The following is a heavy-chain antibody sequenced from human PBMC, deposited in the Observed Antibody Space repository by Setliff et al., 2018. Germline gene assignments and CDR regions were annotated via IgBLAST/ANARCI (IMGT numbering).Heavy chain of an antibody. CDR2: IYTDGST. CDR1: GGAVSGDY. D-gene: IGHD2-21*02. CDR3: ARGGVTAVWDLTD. V-gene: IGHV4-4*07. Sequence: PSETLSLTCSVSGGAVSGDYWSWIRQPAGKGLEWIGQIYTDGSTNYNPSLKSRVTISVDKSKNQFSLNPRSVTAADTAVYYCARGGVTAVWDLTDWGQGTLVTVSS. J-gene: IGHJ4*02.